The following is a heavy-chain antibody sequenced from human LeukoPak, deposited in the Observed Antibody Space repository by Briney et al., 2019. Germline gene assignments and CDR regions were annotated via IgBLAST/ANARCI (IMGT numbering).Heavy chain of an antibody. CDR3: ARDRPYYDSSGYESPAFDI. Sequence: PGGSLRLSCAASGFTFSSYSMNWVRQAPGKGLEWVSSISSSSSYIYYADSVKGRFTISRDNAKNSLYLQMNSLRAEDMAVYYCARDRPYYDSSGYESPAFDIWGQGTMVTVSS. V-gene: IGHV3-21*01. J-gene: IGHJ3*02. CDR1: GFTFSSYS. CDR2: ISSSSSYI. D-gene: IGHD3-22*01.